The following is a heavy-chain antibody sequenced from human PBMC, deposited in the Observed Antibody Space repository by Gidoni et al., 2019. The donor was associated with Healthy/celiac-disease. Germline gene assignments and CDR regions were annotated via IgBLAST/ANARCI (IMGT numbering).Heavy chain of an antibody. Sequence: ESGGGLVKPGGSLRLSCASSGFTFSNAWMSWVRQAPGKGREWVGLIKSKTDGGTTDYAAPVKGRFTISRDDSKTTLYLQMNSLKTEDTAVYYCLAVVAAASDYWGQGTLVTVSS. J-gene: IGHJ4*02. CDR2: IKSKTDGGTT. V-gene: IGHV3-15*01. D-gene: IGHD2-15*01. CDR3: LAVVAAASDY. CDR1: GFTFSNAW.